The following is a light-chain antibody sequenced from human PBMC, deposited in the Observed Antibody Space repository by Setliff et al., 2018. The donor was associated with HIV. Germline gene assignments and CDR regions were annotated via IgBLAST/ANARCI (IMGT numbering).Light chain of an antibody. J-gene: IGLJ1*01. CDR3: CSHAGSGTYI. CDR1: NNDIGGYNH. V-gene: IGLV2-23*02. Sequence: SALPQPASVSGSPGQSITISCSGTNNDIGGYNHVSWYQQKPGKAPELLIYEVNNRPSGISYRFSASKSGNTASLTISGLQAEDEADYFCCSHAGSGTYIFATGTKVTVL. CDR2: EVN.